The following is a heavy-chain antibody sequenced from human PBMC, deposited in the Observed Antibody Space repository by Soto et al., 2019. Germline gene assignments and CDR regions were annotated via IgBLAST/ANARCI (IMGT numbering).Heavy chain of an antibody. J-gene: IGHJ4*02. Sequence: QVQLVQSGAEVKKPGSSVKVSCKASGGTFSSYAISWVRQAPGQGLEWMGGIIPIFGTANYAQHFQGRVTISADESTTTADMELSSLRSEDTAVYYCARGSGYYYDYFDYWGQGTLVTVSS. CDR1: GGTFSSYA. V-gene: IGHV1-69*12. CDR3: ARGSGYYYDYFDY. D-gene: IGHD3-22*01. CDR2: IIPIFGTA.